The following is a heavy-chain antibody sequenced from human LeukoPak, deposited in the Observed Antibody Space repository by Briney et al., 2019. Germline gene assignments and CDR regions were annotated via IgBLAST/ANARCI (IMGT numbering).Heavy chain of an antibody. CDR1: GFTFSSYT. J-gene: IGHJ6*02. Sequence: GGSLRLSCAASGFTFSSYTMSWVRQAPGKGLEWVSAISGSGGSTYYADSVKGRFTISRDNSKNTLYLQMNSLRAEDTAVYYCAKKRDSSSTSWGGYYYYGMDVWGQGTTVTVSS. CDR2: ISGSGGST. D-gene: IGHD2-2*01. CDR3: AKKRDSSSTSWGGYYYYGMDV. V-gene: IGHV3-23*01.